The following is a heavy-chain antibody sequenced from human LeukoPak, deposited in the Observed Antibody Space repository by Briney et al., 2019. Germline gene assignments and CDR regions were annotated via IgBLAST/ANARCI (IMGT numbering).Heavy chain of an antibody. Sequence: PSETLSLTCAVSGGSISSGGYSWSWIRQPPGKGLEWIGYIYHSGSTYYNPSLKSRVTISVDRSKSQFSLKLSSVTAADTAVYYCATARWDFWSGYSYYFDYWGQGTLVTVSS. D-gene: IGHD3-3*01. CDR3: ATARWDFWSGYSYYFDY. CDR1: GGSISSGGYS. V-gene: IGHV4-30-2*01. J-gene: IGHJ4*02. CDR2: IYHSGST.